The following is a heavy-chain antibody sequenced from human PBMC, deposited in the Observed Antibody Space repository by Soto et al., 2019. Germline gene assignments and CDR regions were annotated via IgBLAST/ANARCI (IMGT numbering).Heavy chain of an antibody. Sequence: DVQLVESGGGLIQPGESLRLSCVAFGLTVSGTKYVAWVRQAPGKGLEWVSALYDVFGSFYADSVKGRFTTSSDRSRRTVYLQMNDLRPDDTAVYYCASWREREHAFDVWGQGTAVIVSP. J-gene: IGHJ3*01. CDR1: GLTVSGTKY. V-gene: IGHV3-53*01. D-gene: IGHD1-1*01. CDR3: ASWREREHAFDV. CDR2: LYDVFGS.